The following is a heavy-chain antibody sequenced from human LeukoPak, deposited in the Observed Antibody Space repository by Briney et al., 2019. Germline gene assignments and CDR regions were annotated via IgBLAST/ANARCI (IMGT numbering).Heavy chain of an antibody. V-gene: IGHV4-59*01. CDR1: GGSTSSYY. D-gene: IGHD3-10*01. Sequence: SETLSLTCTVSGGSTSSYYWSWIRQPPGKGLEWIGYIYYSGSTNYNPSLKSRVTISVDTSKNQFSLKLSSVTAADTAVYYCAREDGSGSYVYFDYWGQGTLVTVSS. CDR2: IYYSGST. J-gene: IGHJ4*02. CDR3: AREDGSGSYVYFDY.